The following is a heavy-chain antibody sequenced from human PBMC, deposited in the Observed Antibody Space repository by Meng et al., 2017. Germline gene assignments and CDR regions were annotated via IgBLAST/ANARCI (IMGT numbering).Heavy chain of an antibody. CDR3: ARSHSVTIVAFDY. V-gene: IGHV4-34*01. CDR1: GGSFSGYY. CDR2: INHSGST. J-gene: IGHJ4*02. D-gene: IGHD4-17*01. Sequence: QSQPWGEGLLKPSETLSPPCAVYGGSFSGYYWSWIRQPPGKGLEWIGEINHSGSTNYNPSLKSRVTMSLDTSKNQFSLRLSSVTAADTAVYYCARSHSVTIVAFDYWGQGTLVTVSS.